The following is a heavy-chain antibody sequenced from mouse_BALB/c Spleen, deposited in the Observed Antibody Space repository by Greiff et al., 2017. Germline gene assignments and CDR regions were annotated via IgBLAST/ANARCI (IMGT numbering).Heavy chain of an antibody. J-gene: IGHJ2*01. CDR3: ARDDDYGYYVDY. CDR1: GFTFTDYY. CDR2: IRNKANGYTT. V-gene: IGHV7-3*02. D-gene: IGHD2-4*01. Sequence: EVKLMESGGGLVQPGGSLRLSCATSGFTFTDYYMSWVRQPPGKALEWLGFIRNKANGYTTEYSASVKGRFTISRDNSQSILYLQMNTLRAEDSATYYCARDDDYGYYVDYWGQGTTLTVSS.